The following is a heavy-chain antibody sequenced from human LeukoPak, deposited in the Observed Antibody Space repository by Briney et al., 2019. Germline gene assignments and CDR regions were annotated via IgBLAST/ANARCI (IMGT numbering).Heavy chain of an antibody. Sequence: PGGSLRLSCAASGFTDYGMSWVRQAPGKGLEWASGINWNGGTTTYADSVKGRFTISRDNAKNSLYLQMNSLRAEDTAFYYCARDRDQWLEAFDIWGQGTMVTVSS. V-gene: IGHV3-20*04. CDR2: INWNGGTT. CDR3: ARDRDQWLEAFDI. J-gene: IGHJ3*02. D-gene: IGHD6-19*01. CDR1: GFTDYG.